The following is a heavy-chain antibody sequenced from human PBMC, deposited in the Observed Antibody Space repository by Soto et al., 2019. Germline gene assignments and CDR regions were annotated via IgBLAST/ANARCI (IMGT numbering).Heavy chain of an antibody. D-gene: IGHD6-6*01. Sequence: QVQLVESGGGVVQPGKSLRLSCVASGFTFSSHDMHWVRKATGKGLEWVAVISYDGSNKYYADSVKGRFTISRDNSKNTVYQQMNCLRAEDTAVHYCPKDRGISASRVWGHYFGMDLWGQVCTLTVSS. CDR3: PKDRGISASRVWGHYFGMDL. J-gene: IGHJ6*02. CDR1: GFTFSSHD. V-gene: IGHV3-30*18. CDR2: ISYDGSNK.